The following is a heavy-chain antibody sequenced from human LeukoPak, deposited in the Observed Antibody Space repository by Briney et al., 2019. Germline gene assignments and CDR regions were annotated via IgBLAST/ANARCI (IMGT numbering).Heavy chain of an antibody. CDR1: GYTFTDYY. CDR2: INPSGGST. CDR3: ARALITVVTPGAIDY. D-gene: IGHD4-23*01. V-gene: IGHV1-46*01. J-gene: IGHJ4*02. Sequence: ASVKVSCKASGYTFTDYYMHWVRQAPGQGLEWMGIINPSGGSTSYAQKFQGRVTMTRDTSTSTVYMELSSLRSEDTAVYYCARALITVVTPGAIDYWGQGTLVTVSS.